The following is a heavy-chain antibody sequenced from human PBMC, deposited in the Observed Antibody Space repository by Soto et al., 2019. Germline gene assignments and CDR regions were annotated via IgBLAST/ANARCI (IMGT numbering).Heavy chain of an antibody. J-gene: IGHJ6*02. V-gene: IGHV3-33*01. CDR3: ARVRVSDWLSHYYYYGMDV. D-gene: IGHD3-9*01. CDR2: IWYDGSNK. Sequence: GGSLRLSCAASGFTFSSYGMHWVRQAPGKGLEWVAVIWYDGSNKYYADSVKGRFTISRDNSKNTLYLQMNSLRAEDTAVYYCARVRVSDWLSHYYYYGMDVWGQGTTVTVSS. CDR1: GFTFSSYG.